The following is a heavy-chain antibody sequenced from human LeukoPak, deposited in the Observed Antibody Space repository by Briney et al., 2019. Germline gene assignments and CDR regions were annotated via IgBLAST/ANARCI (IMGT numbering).Heavy chain of an antibody. Sequence: ASVKVSCKASGYTFTGYYMHWVRQAPEQGLEWMGWINPNSGGTNYAQKFQGRVTMTRDTSISTAYMELSRLRSDDTAVYYCARAVVVRNRRYYYYYYMDVWGKGTTVIVSS. CDR2: INPNSGGT. CDR3: ARAVVVRNRRYYYYYYMDV. V-gene: IGHV1-2*02. CDR1: GYTFTGYY. J-gene: IGHJ6*03. D-gene: IGHD2-15*01.